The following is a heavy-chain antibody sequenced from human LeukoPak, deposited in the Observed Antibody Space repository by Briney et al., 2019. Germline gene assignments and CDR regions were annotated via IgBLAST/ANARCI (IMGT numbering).Heavy chain of an antibody. CDR3: ARGVTTSSLWFYP. CDR2: INHSGTT. D-gene: IGHD6-6*01. CDR1: GGSFSGYH. Sequence: SGTLSLTCGVHGGSFSGYHWTWIRQRPGKGLEWIGDINHSGTTHYSPPLKSRVTMSVDTSNNHFSLNLHAVTAADTALYYCARGVTTSSLWFYPWGQGILVTVSS. V-gene: IGHV4-34*01. J-gene: IGHJ5*02.